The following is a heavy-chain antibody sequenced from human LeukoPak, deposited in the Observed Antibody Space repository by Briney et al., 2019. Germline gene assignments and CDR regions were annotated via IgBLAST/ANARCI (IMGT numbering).Heavy chain of an antibody. CDR2: IIPIFGTA. D-gene: IGHD4-17*01. Sequence: SVKLSCKASGGTFSSYAISWVRQAPGQGLEWMGGIIPIFGTANYAQKFQGRVTITADKSTSTAYMELSSLRSEDTAVYYCARNYGDYVLQDAFDIWGQGTMVTVSS. CDR3: ARNYGDYVLQDAFDI. V-gene: IGHV1-69*06. J-gene: IGHJ3*02. CDR1: GGTFSSYA.